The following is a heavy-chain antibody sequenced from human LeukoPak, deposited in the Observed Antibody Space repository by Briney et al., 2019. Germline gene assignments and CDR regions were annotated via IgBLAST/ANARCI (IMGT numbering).Heavy chain of an antibody. J-gene: IGHJ5*02. V-gene: IGHV4-34*01. CDR1: GGSFSGYC. D-gene: IGHD6-6*01. CDR2: INHSGST. CDR3: ARQGRLARPNWFDP. Sequence: PSETLSLTCAVYGGSFSGYCWSWIRQPPGKGLEWIGEINHSGSTNYNPSLKSRVTISVDTSKNQFSLKLSSVTAADTAVYSCARQGRLARPNWFDPWGQGTLVTVSS.